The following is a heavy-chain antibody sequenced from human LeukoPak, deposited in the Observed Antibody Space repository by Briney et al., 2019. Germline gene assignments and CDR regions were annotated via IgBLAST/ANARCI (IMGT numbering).Heavy chain of an antibody. V-gene: IGHV3-33*01. CDR3: ARGPGYSSGWYVLSVDY. Sequence: GGSLRLSCVMSGFTFRNYGMHWVRQAPGKGLEWVAVIWNDGSNKYYADSVKGRFIISREDSKNTLYLQMNSLRDEETAVYYCARGPGYSSGWYVLSVDYWGQGTLVTVSS. CDR1: GFTFRNYG. J-gene: IGHJ4*02. CDR2: IWNDGSNK. D-gene: IGHD6-19*01.